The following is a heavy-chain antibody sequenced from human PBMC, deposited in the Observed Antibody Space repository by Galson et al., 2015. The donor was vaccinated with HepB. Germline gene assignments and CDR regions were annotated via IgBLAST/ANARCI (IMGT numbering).Heavy chain of an antibody. CDR3: ARGEGSGWFRGYYYGMDV. Sequence: SVKVSCKASGYTFTSYGISWVRQAPGQGLEWMGWISAYNGNTNYAQKLQGRVTMTTDTSTSTAYMELRSLRSDDTAVYYCARGEGSGWFRGYYYGMDVWGQGTTVTVSS. CDR1: GYTFTSYG. D-gene: IGHD6-19*01. V-gene: IGHV1-18*01. CDR2: ISAYNGNT. J-gene: IGHJ6*02.